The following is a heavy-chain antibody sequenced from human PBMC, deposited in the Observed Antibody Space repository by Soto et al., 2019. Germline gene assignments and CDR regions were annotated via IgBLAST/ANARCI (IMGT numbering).Heavy chain of an antibody. J-gene: IGHJ6*02. CDR2: INPNSGGT. CDR3: ARSLTEGYCTITGCYTRPLYGMDV. Sequence: ASVKVSCKASGYTFSGYYIHWLRQAPGQGLEWMGWINPNSGGTNYAQKFQGRITVTRDTPTSTAYMELSRLTSDDTAVYYCARSLTEGYCTITGCYTRPLYGMDVWGQGTTVTVSS. CDR1: GYTFSGYY. D-gene: IGHD2-2*02. V-gene: IGHV1-2*02.